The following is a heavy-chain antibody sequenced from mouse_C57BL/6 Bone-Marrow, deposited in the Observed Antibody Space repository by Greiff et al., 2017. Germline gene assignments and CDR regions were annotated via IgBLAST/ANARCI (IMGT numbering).Heavy chain of an antibody. D-gene: IGHD2-5*01. CDR1: GYTFTSYW. Sequence: QVQLQQSGAELAKPGASVKLSCKASGYTFTSYWMHWVKQRPGQGLEWIGYINPSSGYTKYNQKFKDKATLTADKSSSTAYMQLSSLTYEYSAVYYCARSYYSNYVYWYFDVWGTGTTVTVSS. CDR2: INPSSGYT. J-gene: IGHJ1*03. CDR3: ARSYYSNYVYWYFDV. V-gene: IGHV1-7*01.